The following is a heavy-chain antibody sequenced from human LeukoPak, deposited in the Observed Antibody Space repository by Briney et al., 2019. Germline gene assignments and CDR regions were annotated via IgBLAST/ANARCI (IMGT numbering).Heavy chain of an antibody. V-gene: IGHV4-4*07. CDR2: IYTSGST. J-gene: IGHJ4*02. Sequence: PSETLSLTCTVSGGSISSYYWSWIRQPAGKGLEWIGRIYTSGSTNYNPSLKSRVTMSVDTSKNQFSLKLSSVTAADTAVYYCARDRYYYDSSGYYYIFDYWGQGTLVTVSS. CDR3: ARDRYYYDSSGYYYIFDY. CDR1: GGSISSYY. D-gene: IGHD3-22*01.